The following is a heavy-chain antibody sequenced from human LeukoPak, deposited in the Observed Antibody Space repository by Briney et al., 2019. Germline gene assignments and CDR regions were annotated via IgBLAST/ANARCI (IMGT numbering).Heavy chain of an antibody. J-gene: IGHJ4*02. CDR3: ARGRRIVATAPLSY. CDR2: INHSGST. CDR1: GGSLSGYY. V-gene: IGHV4-34*01. Sequence: WETLSLTCAVYGGSLSGYYWSWIRQPPGKGLEWIGEINHSGSTNYNPSLKSRVTISVDTSKNQFSLKLGSVTAADTAVYYCARGRRIVATAPLSYWGQGTLVTVSS. D-gene: IGHD5-12*01.